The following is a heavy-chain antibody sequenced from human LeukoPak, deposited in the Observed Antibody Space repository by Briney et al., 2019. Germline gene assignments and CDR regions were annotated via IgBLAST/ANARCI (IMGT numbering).Heavy chain of an antibody. CDR2: IYYSGST. CDR3: ARSHSVWTSFDY. J-gene: IGHJ4*02. V-gene: IGHV4-59*01. Sequence: SETLSLTCTVSGGSTSSYYWSWIRQPPGKGLEWIGYIYYSGSTNYNPSLKSRVTISVDTSKNQFSLKVSSVTAADTAVYYCARSHSVWTSFDYWGQGTLVTVSS. D-gene: IGHD3/OR15-3a*01. CDR1: GGSTSSYY.